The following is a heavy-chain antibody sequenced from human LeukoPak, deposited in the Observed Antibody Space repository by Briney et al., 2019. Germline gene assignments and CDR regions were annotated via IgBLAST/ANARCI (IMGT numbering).Heavy chain of an antibody. CDR2: IDGSGVGT. CDR1: GFTFSSYV. J-gene: IGHJ3*01. Sequence: GGSLRLSCAASGFTFSSYVMRWVRQAPGKGLEWVSTIDGSGVGTYYADSVKGRFTISRDSSKSTLYLHMNSLRAEDTAVYYYGRGGGSGYNYNAFDVWGQGTRVTVSS. CDR3: GRGGGSGYNYNAFDV. D-gene: IGHD3-22*01. V-gene: IGHV3-23*01.